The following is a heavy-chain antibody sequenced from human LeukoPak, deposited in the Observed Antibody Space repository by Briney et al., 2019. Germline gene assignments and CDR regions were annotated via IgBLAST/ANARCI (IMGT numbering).Heavy chain of an antibody. V-gene: IGHV3-33*06. D-gene: IGHD3-22*01. J-gene: IGHJ3*02. CDR1: GFTFSSYG. Sequence: GGSLRLSCAASGFTFSSYGMHWVRQAPGKGLEWVAVIWNDGSNKYYADSVKGRFTISRDNSKNTLYLQMNSLRAGDTAVYHCAKDRDYYDSSGYHTDAFDIWGQGTMVTVSS. CDR3: AKDRDYYDSSGYHTDAFDI. CDR2: IWNDGSNK.